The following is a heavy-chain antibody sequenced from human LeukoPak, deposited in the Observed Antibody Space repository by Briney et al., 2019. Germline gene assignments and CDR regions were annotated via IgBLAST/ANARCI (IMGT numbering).Heavy chain of an antibody. CDR2: ISAGNGNT. CDR1: GGTFSSYA. J-gene: IGHJ4*02. D-gene: IGHD1-26*01. V-gene: IGHV1-3*01. CDR3: ARDSGSGNNDY. Sequence: ASVTVSCTASGGTFSSYAISWVRQAPGQRLEWMGWISAGNGNTKYSQNFQGRVTFISNTSATTAFMELSSLRSEDAAVYYCARDSGSGNNDYWGQGTLVTVSS.